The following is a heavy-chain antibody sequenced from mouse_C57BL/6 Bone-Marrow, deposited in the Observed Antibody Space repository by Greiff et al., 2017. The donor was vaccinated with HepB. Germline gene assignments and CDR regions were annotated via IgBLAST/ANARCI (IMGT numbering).Heavy chain of an antibody. J-gene: IGHJ2*01. Sequence: QVQLQQPGAELVMPGASVKLSCKASGYTFTSYWMHWVKQRPGQGLEWIGEIDPSDSYTNYNQKFKRKSTLTVDKSSSTAYMQHSSLTSEDSAVYYCARYDYGSSIDKWGQGKTRTVSS. CDR1: GYTFTSYW. CDR3: ARYDYGSSIDK. V-gene: IGHV1-69*01. D-gene: IGHD1-1*01. CDR2: IDPSDSYT.